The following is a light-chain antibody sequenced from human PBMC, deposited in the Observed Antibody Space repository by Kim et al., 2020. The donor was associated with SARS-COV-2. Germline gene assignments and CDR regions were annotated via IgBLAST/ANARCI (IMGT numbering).Light chain of an antibody. J-gene: IGLJ1*01. V-gene: IGLV3-21*04. CDR3: QVWDTSRGHCV. CDR2: YDN. CDR1: NIGTKS. Sequence: SYELTQPPSVSVAPGETARITCGGDNIGTKSVYWYQQKPGQAPALVMYYDNARPSGIPERISGFNSGDTATLTFSRVEAGDEADYYCQVWDTSRGHCVFGTGTKVTVL.